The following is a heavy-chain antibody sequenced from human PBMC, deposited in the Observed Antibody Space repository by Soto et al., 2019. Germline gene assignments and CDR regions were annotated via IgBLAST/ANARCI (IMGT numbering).Heavy chain of an antibody. V-gene: IGHV4-59*01. D-gene: IGHD6-13*01. CDR1: GGSISSYY. CDR2: ISYSGST. Sequence: QVQLQESGPGLVKPSETLSLTCTVSGGSISSYYWSWIRQPPGKGLEWIGYISYSGSTNYNPSLKRRVTISVDTSKNLFSLKVGSVTAADTAVYYCVRDCYASSCFDYWGQGILVTVSS. J-gene: IGHJ4*02. CDR3: VRDCYASSCFDY.